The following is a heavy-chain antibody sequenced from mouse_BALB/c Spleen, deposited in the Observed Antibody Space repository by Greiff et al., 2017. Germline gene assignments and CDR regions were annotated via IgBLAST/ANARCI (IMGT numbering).Heavy chain of an antibody. CDR3: ARDRYYYGSSYYFDY. D-gene: IGHD1-1*01. V-gene: IGHV7-3*02. Sequence: EVQLVESGGGLVQPGGSLRLSCATSGFTFTDYYMSWVRQPPGKALEWLGFIRNKANGYTTEYSASVKGRFTISRDNSQSILYLQMNTLRAEDSATYYCARDRYYYGSSYYFDYWGQGTTLTVSS. J-gene: IGHJ2*01. CDR1: GFTFTDYY. CDR2: IRNKANGYTT.